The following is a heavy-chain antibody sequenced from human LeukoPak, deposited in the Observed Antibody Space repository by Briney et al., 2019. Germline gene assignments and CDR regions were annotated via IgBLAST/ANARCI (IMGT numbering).Heavy chain of an antibody. Sequence: GGSLRLSCAASGFTVSSYAMSWVRQAPGKGLEWVSAISGSGGSTYYADSVKGRFTISRDNSKNTLYLQMNSLRAEDTAVYYCAKHYGSGSYYDEWWYDFDYWGQGTLVTVSS. D-gene: IGHD3-10*01. CDR2: ISGSGGST. CDR3: AKHYGSGSYYDEWWYDFDY. CDR1: GFTVSSYA. J-gene: IGHJ4*02. V-gene: IGHV3-23*01.